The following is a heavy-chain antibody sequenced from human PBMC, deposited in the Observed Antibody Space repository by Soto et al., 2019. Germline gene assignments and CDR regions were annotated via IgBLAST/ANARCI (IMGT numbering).Heavy chain of an antibody. CDR3: AAPEYTRGWTPFDY. V-gene: IGHV1-2*02. D-gene: IGHD6-19*01. CDR2: INPNNGAT. CDR1: GFTVTGYY. J-gene: IGHJ4*02. Sequence: ASVKVFCKASGFTVTGYYVHWLRQSPGQGLEWMGWINPNNGATKFAQTFQGRITLTRDTSMTTTYMELSRLTSDDTATYYCAAPEYTRGWTPFDYWGQGTLVTVSS.